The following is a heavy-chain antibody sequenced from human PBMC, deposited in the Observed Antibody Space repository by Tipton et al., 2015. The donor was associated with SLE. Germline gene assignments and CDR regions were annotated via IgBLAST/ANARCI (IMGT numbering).Heavy chain of an antibody. CDR2: IYYSGST. Sequence: TLSLTCTVSGGSISSGDYYWSWIRQPPGKGLEWIGYIYYSGSTYYNPSLKSRVTISVDTSKNQFSLKLSSVTAADTAVYYCARLLTSSDWYFDLWGRGTLVTVSS. V-gene: IGHV4-30-4*01. CDR3: ARLLTSSDWYFDL. CDR1: GGSISSGDYY. J-gene: IGHJ2*01. D-gene: IGHD4/OR15-4a*01.